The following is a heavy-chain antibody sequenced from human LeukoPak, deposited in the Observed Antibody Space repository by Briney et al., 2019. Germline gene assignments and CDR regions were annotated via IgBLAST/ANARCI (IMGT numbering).Heavy chain of an antibody. CDR1: GFIFSSYE. CDR2: IQYDGSKK. CDR3: AKDIGSYYDY. Sequence: GGSLRLSCAASGFIFSSYEMNWVRQAPGKGLEWVTFIQYDGSKKYYADSVKGRFTISRDNSKNTLYLEMNSLRAEDTAVYYCAKDIGSYYDYWGQGILVTVSS. V-gene: IGHV3-30*02. J-gene: IGHJ4*02. D-gene: IGHD3-10*01.